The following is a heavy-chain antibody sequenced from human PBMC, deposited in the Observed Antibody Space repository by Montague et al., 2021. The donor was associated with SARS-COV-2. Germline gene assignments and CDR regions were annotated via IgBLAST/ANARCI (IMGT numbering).Heavy chain of an antibody. D-gene: IGHD6-19*01. CDR2: TYYRSKWYS. Sequence: CAISGDSVSSNSVAWSWIRQSPSSGLEWLGRTYYRSKWYSDYAPSVRGRLTVNPDASKNEFSLELNYVTPEDTAVYYCLRYSGWFYFDFWGQGTLVTVSS. CDR1: GDSVSSNSVA. J-gene: IGHJ4*02. CDR3: LRYSGWFYFDF. V-gene: IGHV6-1*01.